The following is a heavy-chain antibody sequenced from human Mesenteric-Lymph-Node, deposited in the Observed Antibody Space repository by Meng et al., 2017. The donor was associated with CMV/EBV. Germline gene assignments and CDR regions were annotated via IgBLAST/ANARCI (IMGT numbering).Heavy chain of an antibody. D-gene: IGHD3-16*01. V-gene: IGHV3-11*01. J-gene: IGHJ6*02. CDR2: IGSDTTSI. CDR3: YTFPMDV. CDR1: GFTFGDNY. Sequence: GESLKISCEASGFTFGDNYMIWVRQAPGKGLEWVSYIGSDTTSIYYADSVQGRFTISRDNAKRSLFLQMNSLRAEDTAVYFCYTFPMDVWGQGTTVTVSS.